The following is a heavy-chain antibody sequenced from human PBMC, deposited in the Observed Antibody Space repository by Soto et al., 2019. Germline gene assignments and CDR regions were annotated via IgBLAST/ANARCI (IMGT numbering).Heavy chain of an antibody. V-gene: IGHV3-74*01. Sequence: PGGSLRLSCATSGFTFSNYWIHWVRQAPGKGPVWVSRINGVGTYTNYADSVRGRFSISRDNSENTVYLQMNSLRAEDTAMYYCVRDFRSSDFWGQGTPVTVSS. D-gene: IGHD3-3*01. CDR3: VRDFRSSDF. J-gene: IGHJ4*02. CDR1: GFTFSNYW. CDR2: INGVGTYT.